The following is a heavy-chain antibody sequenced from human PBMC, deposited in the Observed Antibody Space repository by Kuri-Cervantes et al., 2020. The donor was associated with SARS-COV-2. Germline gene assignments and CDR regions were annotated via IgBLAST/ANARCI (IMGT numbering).Heavy chain of an antibody. CDR2: IRYDGSNK. J-gene: IGHJ4*02. V-gene: IGHV3-30*02. CDR1: GFTFSSYG. CDR3: ARDTRRGYSCGYGFDY. D-gene: IGHD5-18*01. Sequence: GESLKIPCAASGFTFSSYGMHWVRQAPGKGLEWVAFIRYDGSNKYYADSVKGRFTISRDNSKNTLYLQMNSLRAEDTAVYYCARDTRRGYSCGYGFDYWGQGTLVTVSS.